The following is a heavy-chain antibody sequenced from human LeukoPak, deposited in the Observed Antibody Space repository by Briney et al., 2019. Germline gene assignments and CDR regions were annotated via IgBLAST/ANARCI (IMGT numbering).Heavy chain of an antibody. CDR2: IYSVDTT. CDR3: ATRMGWSSIVRGNDY. D-gene: IGHD3-16*02. Sequence: PGGSLRLSCAASGFTVSSNYMTWVRQAPGKGLEWLSVIYSVDTTHYLDSVKGRFTISRDNAKNSLHLQMNSLRAEDTAVYYCATRMGWSSIVRGNDYWGQGTLVTVSS. J-gene: IGHJ4*02. CDR1: GFTVSSNY. V-gene: IGHV3-66*01.